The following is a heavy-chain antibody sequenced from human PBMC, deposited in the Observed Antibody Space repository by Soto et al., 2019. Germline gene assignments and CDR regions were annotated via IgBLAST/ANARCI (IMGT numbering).Heavy chain of an antibody. CDR1: GFTFSSYA. D-gene: IGHD6-6*01. CDR3: ARERGLVKYYYGMDV. J-gene: IGHJ6*02. V-gene: IGHV3-30-3*01. CDR2: ISYDGSNK. Sequence: GGSLRLSCAASGFTFSSYAMHWVRQAPGKGLEWVAVISYDGSNKYYADSVKGRFTISRDNSKNTLYLQMNSLRAEDTAVYYCARERGLVKYYYGMDVWGQGTTVTVSS.